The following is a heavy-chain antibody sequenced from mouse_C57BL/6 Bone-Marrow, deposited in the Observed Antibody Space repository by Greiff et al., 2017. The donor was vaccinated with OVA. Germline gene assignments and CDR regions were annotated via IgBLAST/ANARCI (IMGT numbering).Heavy chain of an antibody. V-gene: IGHV1-15*01. D-gene: IGHD2-5*01. J-gene: IGHJ4*01. CDR3: TRGYSNYYAMDY. CDR2: IDPETGGT. CDR1: GYTFTDSE. Sequence: VPLQQSGAELVRPGASVTLSCKASGYTFTDSEMPWVKQTPVTGLEWIGAIDPETGGTAYNQKFEGKAILTADKSSSTAYMELRSLTSEDSAVYYCTRGYSNYYAMDYWGQGTSVTVSS.